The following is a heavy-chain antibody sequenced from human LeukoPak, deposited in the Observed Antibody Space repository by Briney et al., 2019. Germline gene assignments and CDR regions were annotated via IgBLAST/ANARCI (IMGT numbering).Heavy chain of an antibody. CDR1: GGTFSSYA. D-gene: IGHD1-26*01. CDR2: INPSGGST. V-gene: IGHV1-46*01. CDR3: ARRVVGATGVDWFDP. J-gene: IGHJ5*02. Sequence: ASVKVSCKASGGTFSSYAISWVRQAPGQGLEWMGIINPSGGSTSYAQKFQGRVTMTRDTSTSTVYMELSSLRSEDTAVYYCARRVVGATGVDWFDPWGQGTLVTVSS.